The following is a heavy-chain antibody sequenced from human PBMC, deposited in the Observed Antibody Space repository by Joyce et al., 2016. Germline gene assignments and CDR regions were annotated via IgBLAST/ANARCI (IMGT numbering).Heavy chain of an antibody. J-gene: IGHJ6*02. CDR3: ARDYFYGMDV. CDR2: ISGGGTT. Sequence: EVQLVESGGGLIQPGGSLRLSCAVSGFTVSDYYMAGVRQAPGKGLQWVSVISGGGTTSYADSVKGRFSISRENSKNTLYLQMNSLRAEDTAVYYCARDYFYGMDVWGQGTTVTVSS. V-gene: IGHV3-53*01. CDR1: GFTVSDYY.